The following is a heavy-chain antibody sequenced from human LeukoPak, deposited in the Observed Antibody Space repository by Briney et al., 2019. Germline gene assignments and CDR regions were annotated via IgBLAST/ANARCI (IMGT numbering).Heavy chain of an antibody. CDR2: INHSGST. CDR1: GGSFSGYY. D-gene: IGHD4-11*01. V-gene: IGHV4-34*01. CDR3: ARLGSNSTFDY. Sequence: NPSETLSLTCAVYGGSFSGYYWSWIRQTPGKGLEWIGEINHSGSTNYNPSLKSRVTISVDTSKNQFSLKLSSVTAADTAVYYCARLGSNSTFDYWGQGTLVTVSS. J-gene: IGHJ4*02.